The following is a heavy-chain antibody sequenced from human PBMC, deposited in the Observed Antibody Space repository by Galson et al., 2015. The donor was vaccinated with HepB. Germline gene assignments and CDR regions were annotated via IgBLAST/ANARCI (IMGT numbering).Heavy chain of an antibody. CDR1: GFTFTSSA. CDR3: AAVQDILTGYYFDGFRFDP. Sequence: SVKVSCKASGFTFTSSAMQWVRQARGQRLEWIGWIVVGSGNTNYAQKFQERVTITRDMSTSTAYMELSSLRSEDTAVYYCAAVQDILTGYYFDGFRFDPWGQGTLVTVSS. J-gene: IGHJ5*02. D-gene: IGHD3-9*01. CDR2: IVVGSGNT. V-gene: IGHV1-58*02.